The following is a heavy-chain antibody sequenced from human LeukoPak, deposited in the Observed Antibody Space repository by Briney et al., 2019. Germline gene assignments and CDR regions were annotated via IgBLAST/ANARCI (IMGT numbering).Heavy chain of an antibody. CDR2: ISSSGSTI. CDR1: GFTFSSYE. D-gene: IGHD6-19*01. CDR3: ARLVTTVAGTVDY. Sequence: PGGSLRLSCAASGFTFSSYEMNWVRQAPGKGLEWVSYISSSGSTIYCADSVKGRFTISRDNAKNSLYLQMNSLRAEDTAVYYCARLVTTVAGTVDYWGQGTLVTVSS. J-gene: IGHJ4*02. V-gene: IGHV3-48*03.